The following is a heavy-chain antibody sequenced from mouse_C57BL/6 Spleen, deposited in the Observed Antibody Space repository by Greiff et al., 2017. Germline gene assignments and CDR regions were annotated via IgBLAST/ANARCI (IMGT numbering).Heavy chain of an antibody. D-gene: IGHD2-3*01. CDR2: IYPGSGNT. J-gene: IGHJ4*01. Sequence: QVQLQQSGAELVRPGASVKLSCKASGYPFTDYYINWVKQRPGQGLEWIARIYPGSGNTYYNEKFKGKATLTAEKSSSTAYMQLSSLTSEDSAVYFCARSKDGYYWYYAMDDWGQGTSVTVSS. CDR1: GYPFTDYY. CDR3: ARSKDGYYWYYAMDD. V-gene: IGHV1-76*01.